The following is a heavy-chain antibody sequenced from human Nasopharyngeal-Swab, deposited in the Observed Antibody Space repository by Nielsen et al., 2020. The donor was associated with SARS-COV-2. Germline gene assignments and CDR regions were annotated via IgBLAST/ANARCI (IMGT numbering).Heavy chain of an antibody. Sequence: GESLKISCKGSGYSFTSYWIGWVRQMPGKGLEWMGIIYPGDSDTRYSPSLQGQVTISADKSISTAYLQWSSLKASDTAMYYCARDEGVYSSSSRGAFDIWGQGTMVTVS. CDR1: GYSFTSYW. D-gene: IGHD6-6*01. CDR2: IYPGDSDT. V-gene: IGHV5-51*01. CDR3: ARDEGVYSSSSRGAFDI. J-gene: IGHJ3*02.